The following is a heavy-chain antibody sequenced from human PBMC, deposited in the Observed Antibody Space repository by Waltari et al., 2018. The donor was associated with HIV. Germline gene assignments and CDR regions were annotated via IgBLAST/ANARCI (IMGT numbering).Heavy chain of an antibody. CDR1: GVAFSNPW. J-gene: IGHJ6*02. CDR2: INSDASET. V-gene: IGHV3-7*01. CDR3: ARDLWAENTAGLDV. Sequence: EVQLVESGGGLVQPGGSLTLSCTASGVAFSNPWMSWVRQATGKGLEWVANINSDASETYYVESVKGRFTISRDNAWNSVYLHMNSLRAEDTAVYYCARDLWAENTAGLDVWGQGTTVTVSS. D-gene: IGHD3-16*01.